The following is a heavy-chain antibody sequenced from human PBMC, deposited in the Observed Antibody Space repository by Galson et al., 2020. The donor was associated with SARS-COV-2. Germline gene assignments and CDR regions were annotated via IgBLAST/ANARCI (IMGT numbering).Heavy chain of an antibody. CDR1: GFSLSSSA. D-gene: IGHD3-22*01. Sequence: GESLKISCAASGFSLSSSAMSWVRQAPGKGLEWVSSIIKSGDIAYYADSVTGRFTVSRDSSKNTLSLQMNGLRVDDTADYFCARDRCDSSGYDYSDGYDVWGQGTTVTVSS. J-gene: IGHJ3*01. CDR3: ARDRCDSSGYDYSDGYDV. V-gene: IGHV3-23*01. CDR2: IIKSGDIA.